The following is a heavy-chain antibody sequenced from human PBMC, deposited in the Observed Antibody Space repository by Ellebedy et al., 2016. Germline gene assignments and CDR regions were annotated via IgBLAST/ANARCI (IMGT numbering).Heavy chain of an antibody. J-gene: IGHJ5*02. Sequence: ASVKVSXXASGYSFTSYGISWVRQAPGQGLEWLGWISAYNGNTNYAQNLRGRVTMTTDTSTSTAYMELRSLRSDDTAVYYCARGQEGSGSSCYDLCWFDPWGQGTLITVSS. V-gene: IGHV1-18*01. CDR2: ISAYNGNT. D-gene: IGHD2-15*01. CDR3: ARGQEGSGSSCYDLCWFDP. CDR1: GYSFTSYG.